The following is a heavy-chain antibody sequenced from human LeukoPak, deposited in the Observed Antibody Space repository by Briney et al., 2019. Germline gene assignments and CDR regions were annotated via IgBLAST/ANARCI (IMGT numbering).Heavy chain of an antibody. CDR3: ARDDAPTARASGMDV. CDR2: ISETSSHI. Sequence: PGGSLCLPCAASGLTFSSYSMNWVRHAPGKGLEWVSYISETSSHIYYAQPVRGRFTISRDNAKNSLYLQLNSLRVEDTAVYYCARDDAPTARASGMDVWGKGTTVIVSS. J-gene: IGHJ6*04. V-gene: IGHV3-21*06. D-gene: IGHD6-6*01. CDR1: GLTFSSYS.